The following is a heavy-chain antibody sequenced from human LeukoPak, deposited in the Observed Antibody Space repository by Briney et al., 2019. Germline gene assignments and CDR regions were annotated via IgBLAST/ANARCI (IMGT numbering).Heavy chain of an antibody. CDR2: ISAYNGNT. V-gene: IGHV1-18*01. J-gene: IGHJ6*02. CDR3: ARRGGSGLVGYYYYYGMDV. Sequence: ASVKVSRKASGYTFTSYGISWVRQAPGQGLEWMGWISAYNGNTNYAQKLQGRVTMTTDTSTSTAYMELRSLRSDDTAVYYCARRGGSGLVGYYYYYGMDVWGQGTTVTVSS. CDR1: GYTFTSYG. D-gene: IGHD2-15*01.